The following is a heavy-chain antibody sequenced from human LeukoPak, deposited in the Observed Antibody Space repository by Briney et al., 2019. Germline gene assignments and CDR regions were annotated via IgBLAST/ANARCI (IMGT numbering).Heavy chain of an antibody. CDR2: ISSNGGST. D-gene: IGHD4-17*01. CDR3: ARDPTTNDDFAFDI. Sequence: PGGSLRLSCAVSGFTFSSYAMHWVRQAPGKGLEYVSAISSNGGSTYYANSVKGRFTISRDNSKNTLYLQMGSLRAEDMAVYYCARDPTTNDDFAFDIWGQGTMVTVSS. V-gene: IGHV3-64*01. J-gene: IGHJ3*02. CDR1: GFTFSSYA.